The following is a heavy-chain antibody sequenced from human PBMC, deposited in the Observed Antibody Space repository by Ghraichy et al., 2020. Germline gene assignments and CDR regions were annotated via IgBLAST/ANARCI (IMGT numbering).Heavy chain of an antibody. CDR2: INHSGST. CDR1: GGSFSGYY. CDR3: ARVLLEWPYCLLDY. Sequence: SETLSLTCAVYGGSFSGYYWSWIRQPPGKGLEWIGEINHSGSTNYNPSLKSRVTISVDTSKNQFSLKLSSVTAADTAVYYCARVLLEWPYCLLDYWGQGTLVTVSS. D-gene: IGHD3-3*01. J-gene: IGHJ4*02. V-gene: IGHV4-34*01.